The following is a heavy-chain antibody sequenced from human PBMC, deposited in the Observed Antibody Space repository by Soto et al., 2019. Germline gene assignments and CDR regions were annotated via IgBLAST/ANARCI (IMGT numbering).Heavy chain of an antibody. D-gene: IGHD1-26*01. CDR1: GGSISSYY. CDR3: ASYEWAATHYYFDY. V-gene: IGHV4-59*01. CDR2: IYYSGST. J-gene: IGHJ4*02. Sequence: SETLSLTCTVSGGSISSYYWSWIRQPPGKGLEWIGYIYYSGSTNYNPSLKSRVTISVDTSKNQSSLKLSSVTAADTAVYYCASYEWAATHYYFDYWGQGTLVTVSS.